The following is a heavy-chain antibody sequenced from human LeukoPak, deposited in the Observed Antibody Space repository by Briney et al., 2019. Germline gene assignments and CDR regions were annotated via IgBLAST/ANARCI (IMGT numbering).Heavy chain of an antibody. D-gene: IGHD1-20*01. CDR3: ARASIAGTRFDP. Sequence: PSQTLSLTCTVSGDSISSHYYWGWIRQPPGKGLEWIGYMYYSGSTYYNPSLKSRVSTSVDTSKNQFSLKLSSVTAADTAVYYCARASIAGTRFDPWGQGTLVTVSS. V-gene: IGHV4-30-4*01. J-gene: IGHJ5*02. CDR2: MYYSGST. CDR1: GDSISSHYY.